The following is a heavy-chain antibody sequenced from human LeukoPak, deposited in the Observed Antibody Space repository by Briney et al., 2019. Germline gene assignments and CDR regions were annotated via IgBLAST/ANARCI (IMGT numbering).Heavy chain of an antibody. Sequence: PSETLSLTCTVSGGTISSSSYYWGWIRQPPGKGLEWIGNNYYSGSTYYNPSLKSRVTISVDTSKNQFSLTLSSVTAAATAVYYCSRYARVRGVGPGHFDYWGQRTLVTVST. CDR2: NYYSGST. J-gene: IGHJ4*02. V-gene: IGHV4-39*01. D-gene: IGHD3-10*01. CDR1: GGTISSSSYY. CDR3: SRYARVRGVGPGHFDY.